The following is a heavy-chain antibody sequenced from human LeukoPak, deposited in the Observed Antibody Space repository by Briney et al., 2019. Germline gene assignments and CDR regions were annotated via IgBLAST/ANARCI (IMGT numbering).Heavy chain of an antibody. J-gene: IGHJ3*02. CDR3: ARDPIRIRTDDAFDI. Sequence: GGSLRLSCAASGFTFSSYAMHWVRQAPGKGLEWVAVIWYDGSNKYYADSVKGRFTISRDNSKNTLYLQMSSLRAEDTAVYYCARDPIRIRTDDAFDIWGQGTMVTVSS. CDR1: GFTFSSYA. V-gene: IGHV3-33*08. CDR2: IWYDGSNK. D-gene: IGHD2/OR15-2a*01.